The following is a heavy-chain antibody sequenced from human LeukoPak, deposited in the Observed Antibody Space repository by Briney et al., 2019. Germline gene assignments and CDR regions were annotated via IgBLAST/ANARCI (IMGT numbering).Heavy chain of an antibody. V-gene: IGHV3-48*03. CDR1: GFTFSSYE. CDR2: ISSSGSTI. J-gene: IGHJ6*02. CDR3: ARGTQWLVTHYYYGMDV. D-gene: IGHD6-19*01. Sequence: GGSLRLSCAASGFTFSSYEMNWVRQAPGKGLEWVSYISSSGSTIYYADSVKGRFTISRDNAKNSLYLQMNSLRAEDTAVYYCARGTQWLVTHYYYGMDVWGQGTTVTVSS.